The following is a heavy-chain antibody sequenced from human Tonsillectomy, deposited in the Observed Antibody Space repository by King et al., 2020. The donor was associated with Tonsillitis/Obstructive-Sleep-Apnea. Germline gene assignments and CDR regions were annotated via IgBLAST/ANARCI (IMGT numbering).Heavy chain of an antibody. CDR3: ASTGDLYGSGNYFSNAMDV. CDR2: IDPSDSYS. D-gene: IGHD3-10*01. V-gene: IGHV5-10-1*03. CDR1: GYRFISYW. J-gene: IGHJ6*02. Sequence: VQLVESGAEVKKPGESLRISCKGSGYRFISYWISWVRQMPGKGLEWMGRIDPSDSYSNYSPSFQGHVTISADKSISTAYLQWSSLKASDTAIYYCASTGDLYGSGNYFSNAMDVWGQGTTVTVSS.